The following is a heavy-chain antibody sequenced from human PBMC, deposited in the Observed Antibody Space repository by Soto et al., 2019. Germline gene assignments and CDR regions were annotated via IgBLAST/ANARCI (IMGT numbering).Heavy chain of an antibody. V-gene: IGHV1-8*01. CDR3: ARGYDYYYYYYMDF. D-gene: IGHD3-10*01. J-gene: IGHJ6*03. CDR2: MNPNSGNT. Sequence: GASVKVSCKASGYTFTSYDINWVRQATGQGLEWMGWMNPNSGNTGYAQKFQGRVTMTRNTSISTAYMELSSLRSEDTAVYYCARGYDYYYYYYMDFWGKGTTVTVSS. CDR1: GYTFTSYD.